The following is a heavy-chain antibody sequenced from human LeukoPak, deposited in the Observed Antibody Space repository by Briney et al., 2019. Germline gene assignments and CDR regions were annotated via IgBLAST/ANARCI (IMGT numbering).Heavy chain of an antibody. V-gene: IGHV3-23*01. D-gene: IGHD3-10*01. CDR3: AKDGGELLWFGELTYFDY. CDR2: SSGSGGST. Sequence: GGSLRLSCAASGFTFSSYAISWVRQAPGKGLEWVSASSGSGGSTYYADSVQGRFTVSRDRSKNTVYLQMNSLRAEDTAIYYCAKDGGELLWFGELTYFDYWGQGTLVTVSS. CDR1: GFTFSSYA. J-gene: IGHJ4*02.